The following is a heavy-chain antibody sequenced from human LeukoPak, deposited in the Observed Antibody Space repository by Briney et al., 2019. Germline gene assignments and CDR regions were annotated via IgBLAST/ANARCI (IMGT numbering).Heavy chain of an antibody. Sequence: PSGTLSLTCTVSGVSISSGGYYWTWIRQRPGEALEWIGYIYHSGNTYYNPSLMSRIVLSVDTSKSQFSLKVTSVTAADTALYYCARVRKLPLEWDLIDFWGQGTLVTVSS. CDR2: IYHSGNT. CDR1: GVSISSGGYY. V-gene: IGHV4-31*03. D-gene: IGHD1-1*01. J-gene: IGHJ4*02. CDR3: ARVRKLPLEWDLIDF.